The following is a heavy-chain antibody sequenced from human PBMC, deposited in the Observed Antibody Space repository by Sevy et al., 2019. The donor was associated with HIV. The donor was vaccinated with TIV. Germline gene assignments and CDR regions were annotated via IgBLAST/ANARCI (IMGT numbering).Heavy chain of an antibody. CDR3: ARDPRLYGDNVEGFDS. J-gene: IGHJ4*02. V-gene: IGHV3-30*03. Sequence: GGSLRLSCEVSGFTLSTHVMHWVRQAPDKGLDWVAAISYDESTKYYADSVKGRFTISRDNSKNSLFLQMKSLTPEDTAVYYCARDPRLYGDNVEGFDSWGQGTLVTVS. CDR2: ISYDESTK. D-gene: IGHD4-17*01. CDR1: GFTLSTHV.